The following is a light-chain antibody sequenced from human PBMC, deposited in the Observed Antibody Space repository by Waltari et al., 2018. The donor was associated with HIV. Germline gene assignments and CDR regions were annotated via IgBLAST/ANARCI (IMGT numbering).Light chain of an antibody. CDR1: QNIGHY. V-gene: IGKV1-39*01. CDR3: QQSYSSPT. Sequence: DIQMTQSPSSLSASIGDRLTITCRASQNIGHYLNWYQQKPGRAPTLLIYTATTLQSGVPFRFSGSGSGTDFTLTITNVRPEDFATYFCQQSYSSPTFGPGTTVDL. CDR2: TAT. J-gene: IGKJ3*01.